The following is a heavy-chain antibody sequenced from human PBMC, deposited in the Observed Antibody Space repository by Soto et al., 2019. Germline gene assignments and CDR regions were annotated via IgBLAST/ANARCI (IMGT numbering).Heavy chain of an antibody. V-gene: IGHV1-24*01. J-gene: IGHJ4*02. CDR3: AREAIRATIFGVVIPHFDY. D-gene: IGHD3-3*01. Sequence: ASVKVSCKVSGYTLTELSMHWVRQAPGKGLEWMGGFDPEDGETIYAQKFQGRVTITADESTSTAYMELSSLRSEDTAVYYCAREAIRATIFGVVIPHFDYWGQGTLVTVSS. CDR2: FDPEDGET. CDR1: GYTLTELS.